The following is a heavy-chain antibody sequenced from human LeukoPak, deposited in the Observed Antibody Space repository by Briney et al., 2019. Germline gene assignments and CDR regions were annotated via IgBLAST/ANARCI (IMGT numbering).Heavy chain of an antibody. Sequence: PGGSLRLSCAASGFTANNNYMNWVRQAAEKSLQWVSLIYSGGSAYYEDSVKGRFTIPRDSSKNMVFLQMNSLRAEDTAVYYCASSGAYSDFDFWGQGTLVTVSS. J-gene: IGHJ4*02. CDR1: GFTANNNY. D-gene: IGHD3-22*01. CDR2: IYSGGSA. V-gene: IGHV3-53*01. CDR3: ASSGAYSDFDF.